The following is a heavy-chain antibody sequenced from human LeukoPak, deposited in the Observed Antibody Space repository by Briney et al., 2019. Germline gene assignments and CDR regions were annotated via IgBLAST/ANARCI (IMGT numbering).Heavy chain of an antibody. Sequence: SETLSLTCAVSGGSISSPYWSWIRQPPGKGLEWIGYIYYTGTTNYNPSLKSRVAISVDTSKNQFSLKLSSVTAADTAVYYCTTGGPYKWNDELWGSVYWGQGTLVTVSS. CDR1: GGSISSPY. CDR2: IYYTGTT. D-gene: IGHD1-1*01. V-gene: IGHV4-59*11. J-gene: IGHJ4*02. CDR3: TTGGPYKWNDELWGSVY.